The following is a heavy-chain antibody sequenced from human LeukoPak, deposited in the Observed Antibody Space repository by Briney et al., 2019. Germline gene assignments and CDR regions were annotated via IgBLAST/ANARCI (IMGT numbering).Heavy chain of an antibody. Sequence: SETLSLTCTVSGGSISSYYWSWLRQPPGKGLEWIGYIYYSGSTNYNPSLTSRVTISVDTSKNQFSLKLSSVTAADTAVYYCARESITPLYYFDYWGQGTLVTVSS. CDR2: IYYSGST. CDR1: GGSISSYY. D-gene: IGHD3-3*01. CDR3: ARESITPLYYFDY. J-gene: IGHJ4*02. V-gene: IGHV4-59*01.